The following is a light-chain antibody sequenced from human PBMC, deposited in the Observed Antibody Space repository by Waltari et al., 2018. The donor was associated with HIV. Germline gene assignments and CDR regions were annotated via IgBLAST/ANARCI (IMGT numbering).Light chain of an antibody. CDR1: QTITTY. CDR3: LQSYTYPWT. CDR2: GAS. J-gene: IGKJ1*01. Sequence: SASVGDRVTITCRASQTITTYLSWYQQKAGTAPKLLIYGASNLQSGVPSRFSASGSGTDFTLTISNLQPEDFASYYCLQSYTYPWTFGQGTKVDIK. V-gene: IGKV1-39*01.